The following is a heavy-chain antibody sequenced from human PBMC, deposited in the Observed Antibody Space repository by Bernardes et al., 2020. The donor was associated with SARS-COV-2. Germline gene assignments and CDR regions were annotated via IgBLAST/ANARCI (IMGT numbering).Heavy chain of an antibody. D-gene: IGHD6-13*01. CDR1: GDSISSGGYY. V-gene: IGHV4-31*03. CDR3: ARDLLLAAPGTLNYHYYGMDV. J-gene: IGHJ6*02. CDR2: IFYGGNT. Sequence: SETLSLTCTVSGDSISSGGYYWSWIRQHPGKGLEWIGYIFYGGNTYYNPSLKSRIVISMDTSKNQFSLRLSSVTAADTAVYYCARDLLLAAPGTLNYHYYGMDVWGQGTTVTVSS.